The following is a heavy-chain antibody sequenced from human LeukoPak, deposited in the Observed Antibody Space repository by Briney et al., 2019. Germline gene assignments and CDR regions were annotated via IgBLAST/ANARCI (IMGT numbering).Heavy chain of an antibody. V-gene: IGHV4-39*01. CDR1: GGSISSSSAY. CDR3: VSPRGFSYGYFDY. D-gene: IGHD5-18*01. CDR2: IYYSKNT. J-gene: IGHJ4*02. Sequence: SETLSLTCTVSGGSISSSSAYWGWIRQPPGKGLERIGSIYYSKNTYYNPSLKSRVTISADTSKNQFSLTLGSVSATDTAVYYCVSPRGFSYGYFDYWGQGTLVTVSS.